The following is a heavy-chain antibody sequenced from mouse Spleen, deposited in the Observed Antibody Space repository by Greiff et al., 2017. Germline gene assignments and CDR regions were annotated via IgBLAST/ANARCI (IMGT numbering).Heavy chain of an antibody. CDR3: APYYDSDV. Sequence: QVQLQQSGPELVKPGASVKISCKASGYAFSSSWMNWVKQRPGKGLEWIGRIYPGDGDTNYNGKFKGKATLTADKSSSTAYMQLSSLTSEDSAVYFCAPYYDSDVWGAGTTVTVSS. CDR1: GYAFSSSW. J-gene: IGHJ1*01. CDR2: IYPGDGDT. V-gene: IGHV1-82*01. D-gene: IGHD2-10*01.